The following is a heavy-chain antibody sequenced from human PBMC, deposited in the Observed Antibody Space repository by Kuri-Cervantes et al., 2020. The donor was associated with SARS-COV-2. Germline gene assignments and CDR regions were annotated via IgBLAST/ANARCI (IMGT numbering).Heavy chain of an antibody. D-gene: IGHD2-21*01. CDR2: ISSSGSTI. CDR1: GFTFSSYS. CDR3: ARGRVGVQDF. V-gene: IGHV3-48*02. Sequence: GGSLRLSCAASGFTFSSYSMNWVRQAPGKGLEWVSYISSSGSTIYYADSVKGRFTISRDNAKNSLYLQMNSLRDEDTAVYFCARGRVGVQDFWGQGTLVTVSS. J-gene: IGHJ4*02.